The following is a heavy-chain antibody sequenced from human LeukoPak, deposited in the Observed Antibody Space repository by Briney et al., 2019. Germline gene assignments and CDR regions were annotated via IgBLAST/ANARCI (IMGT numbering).Heavy chain of an antibody. CDR1: GDSVSSNSAA. CDR2: TYYRSKWYN. J-gene: IGHJ4*02. D-gene: IGHD3-9*01. Sequence: SQTLSLTCAISGDSVSSNSAAWNWIRQSPSRGLEWLGRTYYRSKWYNDYAVSVKSRITINPATSKNQFSLQLNSVTPEDTAVYYCASSYYDILTGYVYWGQGTLVTVSS. CDR3: ASSYYDILTGYVY. V-gene: IGHV6-1*01.